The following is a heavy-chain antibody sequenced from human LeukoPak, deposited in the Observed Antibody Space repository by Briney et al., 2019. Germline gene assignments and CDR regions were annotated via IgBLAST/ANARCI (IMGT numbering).Heavy chain of an antibody. CDR2: ISGNGGST. D-gene: IGHD6-19*01. CDR1: QFNFNKFG. Sequence: PGGSLRLSCATSQFNFNKFGMTWVRQAPGKGLEWVSFISGNGGSTQYADSVQGRFAISRDNSKNTLYLQMNSLRAEDTAVYYCARERSLGEQWLVLAFDIWGQGTMVTVSS. J-gene: IGHJ3*02. CDR3: ARERSLGEQWLVLAFDI. V-gene: IGHV3-23*01.